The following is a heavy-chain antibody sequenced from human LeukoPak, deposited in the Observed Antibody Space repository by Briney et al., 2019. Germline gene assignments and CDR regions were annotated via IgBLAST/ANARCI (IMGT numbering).Heavy chain of an antibody. CDR2: IYHSGST. Sequence: PSETLSLTCAVSGGSISSSNWWSWVRQPPGKGLEWIGEIYHSGSTNYNPSLKSRVTISVDTSKNQFSLKLSSVTAADTAVYYCASGPWELLFRNFDYWGQGTLVTVSS. CDR1: GGSISSSNW. D-gene: IGHD1-26*01. V-gene: IGHV4-4*02. CDR3: ASGPWELLFRNFDY. J-gene: IGHJ4*02.